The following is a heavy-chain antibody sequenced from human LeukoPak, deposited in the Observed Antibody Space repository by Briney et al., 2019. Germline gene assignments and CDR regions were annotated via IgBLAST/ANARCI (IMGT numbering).Heavy chain of an antibody. Sequence: GGSLRLSCAASGFSFSRFGMNWVRQASGKGLEWVGRIRDKANSYATAYIASVKGRFTISRDDSKNTAYLQMSSLKTEDTAVYYCTRWDCTTTGCYPFDYWGQGTLVTVSS. CDR2: IRDKANSYAT. V-gene: IGHV3-73*01. D-gene: IGHD2-2*01. J-gene: IGHJ4*02. CDR3: TRWDCTTTGCYPFDY. CDR1: GFSFSRFG.